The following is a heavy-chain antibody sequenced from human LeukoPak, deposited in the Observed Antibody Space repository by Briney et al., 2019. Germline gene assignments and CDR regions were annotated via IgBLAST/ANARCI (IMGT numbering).Heavy chain of an antibody. V-gene: IGHV3-30*18. D-gene: IGHD2-2*01. CDR1: GFTFSSYG. Sequence: PAGSLRLSCAASGFTFSSYGMHWVRQAPGKGLEWVAVISFDGGNKYYADSVKGRFTISRDNSKNTLYLQMNSLRAEDTAVYYCAKDLRGCSSTSCYEGTNWGQGTLVTVSS. J-gene: IGHJ4*02. CDR3: AKDLRGCSSTSCYEGTN. CDR2: ISFDGGNK.